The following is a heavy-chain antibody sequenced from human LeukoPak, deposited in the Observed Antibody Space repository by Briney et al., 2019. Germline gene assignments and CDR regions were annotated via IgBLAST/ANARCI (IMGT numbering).Heavy chain of an antibody. V-gene: IGHV4-39*07. J-gene: IGHJ4*02. Sequence: TSETLSLTCTVSGGSISSSSYYWGWIRLPPGKGLEWIGSIYYSGSTYYNPSLKSRVTISVDTSKNQFSLKLSSVTAADTAVYYCARVGGRIAAREPIDYWGQGTLVTVSS. CDR2: IYYSGST. CDR3: ARVGGRIAAREPIDY. D-gene: IGHD6-13*01. CDR1: GGSISSSSYY.